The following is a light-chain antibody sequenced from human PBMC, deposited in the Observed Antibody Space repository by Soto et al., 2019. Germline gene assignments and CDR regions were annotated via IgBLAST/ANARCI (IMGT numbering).Light chain of an antibody. J-gene: IGLJ2*01. V-gene: IGLV2-14*01. CDR1: SSDVGAYNY. Sequence: QSALTQPASVSGSPGQSITISCTGSSSDVGAYNYVSWYQQHPGKVPKLMVYAVNNRPSGVSSRFSGSKSGNTASLTISGLQADDEADYYCSSFTTSSTVLFGGGTQLTVL. CDR3: SSFTTSSTVL. CDR2: AVN.